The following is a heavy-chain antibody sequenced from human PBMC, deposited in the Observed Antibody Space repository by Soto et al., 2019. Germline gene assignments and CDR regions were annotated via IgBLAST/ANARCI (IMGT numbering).Heavy chain of an antibody. CDR1: GYDFNFINYC. CDR2: ISPGDSNT. V-gene: IGHV5-51*01. CDR3: ARGDWYHDILTGYFPYHFDY. Sequence: VESLKISCKASGYDFNFINYCISLLLQMPVKCLECMGVISPGDSNTRYSPSFQGQVTFSADNSLNTAYLQWNTLRASDTGTYYCARGDWYHDILTGYFPYHFDYWGHGTLVTVSS. J-gene: IGHJ4*01. D-gene: IGHD3-9*01.